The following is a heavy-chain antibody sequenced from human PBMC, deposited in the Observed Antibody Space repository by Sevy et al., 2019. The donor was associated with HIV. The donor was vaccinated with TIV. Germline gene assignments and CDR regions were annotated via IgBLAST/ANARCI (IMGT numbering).Heavy chain of an antibody. CDR1: GYTLNKLS. CDR3: AATKDYYESSGPPFDY. J-gene: IGHJ4*02. D-gene: IGHD3-22*01. V-gene: IGHV1-24*01. Sequence: ASVKVSCKVSGYTLNKLSMHWVRQAPGKGLEWMGSFDPEDGETFYAQKFQGRVTMTEDTSTDTAYMELGSLRSEETAGYYCAATKDYYESSGPPFDYWGQGTLVTVSS. CDR2: FDPEDGET.